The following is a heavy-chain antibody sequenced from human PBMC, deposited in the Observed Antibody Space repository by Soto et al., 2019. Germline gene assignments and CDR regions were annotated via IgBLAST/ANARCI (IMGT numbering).Heavy chain of an antibody. D-gene: IGHD7-27*01. V-gene: IGHV3-7*01. CDR2: IKQDESEK. Sequence: GGSLRLSCAASGFTFSSYWMSWARQAPGKGLEWVANIKQDESEKYYVDPVKGRFTVSRDNAKDSLYLQMNSLRAEDTAVYYCARGNWGSRPLDYWGQGPLVTVSS. CDR3: ARGNWGSRPLDY. J-gene: IGHJ4*02. CDR1: GFTFSSYW.